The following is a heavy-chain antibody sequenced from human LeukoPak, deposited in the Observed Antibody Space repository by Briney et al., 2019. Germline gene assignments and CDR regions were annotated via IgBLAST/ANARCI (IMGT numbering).Heavy chain of an antibody. Sequence: SETLSLTCAVYGGSFSGYYWSWIRQPPGKGLEWIGYIYYSGSTNYNPSLKSRVTISVDTSKNQFSLKLSSVTAADTAVYYCARSQYDFWSGFAFDIWGQGTMVTVSS. CDR3: ARSQYDFWSGFAFDI. CDR1: GGSFSGYY. D-gene: IGHD3-3*01. V-gene: IGHV4-59*01. J-gene: IGHJ3*02. CDR2: IYYSGST.